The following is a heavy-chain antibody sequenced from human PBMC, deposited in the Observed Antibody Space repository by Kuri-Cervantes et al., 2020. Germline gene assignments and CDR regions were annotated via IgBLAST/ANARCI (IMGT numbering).Heavy chain of an antibody. V-gene: IGHV3-30-3*01. CDR2: ISYDGSNK. Sequence: GESLKISCAASGFTFDDYAMHWVRQAPGKGLEWVAVISYDGSNKYYADSVKGRFTISRDNSKNTLYLQMNSLRAEDTAVYYCARDPPYRIAGGYFDYWGQGTLVTVSS. J-gene: IGHJ4*02. CDR3: ARDPPYRIAGGYFDY. CDR1: GFTFDDYA. D-gene: IGHD1-20*01.